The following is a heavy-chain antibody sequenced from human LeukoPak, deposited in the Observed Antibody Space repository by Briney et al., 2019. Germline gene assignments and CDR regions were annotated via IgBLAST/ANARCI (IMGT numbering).Heavy chain of an antibody. J-gene: IGHJ3*02. CDR3: AKPVAGSSLGAFDI. CDR1: GFTFSNYA. CDR2: LTGSGGTT. Sequence: GGSLRLSCAASGFTFSNYAMSWVRQAPGRGLEWVSVLTGSGGTTYYADSAKGRFTISRDNSRSTLYLQTNSLRVEDTAVYYCAKPVAGSSLGAFDIWGQGTMVTVSS. D-gene: IGHD6-19*01. V-gene: IGHV3-23*01.